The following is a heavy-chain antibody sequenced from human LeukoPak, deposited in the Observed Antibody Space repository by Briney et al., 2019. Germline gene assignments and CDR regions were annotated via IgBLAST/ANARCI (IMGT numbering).Heavy chain of an antibody. Sequence: GASVKVSCKASGYTFTSYAMHWVRRAPGQRLEWMGWINTGNGNTQYSQKFQGRVTITRDTSATTAYMEPSSLRSEDTAVYYCARDRATGTTWSYNWFDPWGQGTLVTVSS. CDR2: INTGNGNT. J-gene: IGHJ5*02. V-gene: IGHV1-3*04. CDR3: ARDRATGTTWSYNWFDP. CDR1: GYTFTSYA. D-gene: IGHD1-1*01.